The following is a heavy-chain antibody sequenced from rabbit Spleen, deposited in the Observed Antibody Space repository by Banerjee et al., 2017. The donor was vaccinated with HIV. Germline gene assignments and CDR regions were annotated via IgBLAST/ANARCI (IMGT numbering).Heavy chain of an antibody. Sequence: QLTETGGGLVQPGGSLTLSCKASGIDFTNYYITWVRQAPGKGLEWIGIIYVARGTTDYASWVNGQFTISSDNAQSTVDLKMTSLTAADTATYFCARAIVPWLGLTRLDLWGPGTLVTVS. CDR2: IYVARGTT. CDR1: GIDFTNYY. D-gene: IGHD4-1*01. V-gene: IGHV1S7*01. J-gene: IGHJ3*01. CDR3: ARAIVPWLGLTRLDL.